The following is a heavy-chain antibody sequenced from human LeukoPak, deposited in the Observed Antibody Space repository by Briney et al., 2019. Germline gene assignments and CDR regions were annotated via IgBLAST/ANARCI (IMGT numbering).Heavy chain of an antibody. CDR3: GRRRRQWTVQDQYYCMDV. V-gene: IGHV4-34*01. D-gene: IGHD6-19*01. CDR1: GGSFTGYY. J-gene: IGHJ6*03. Sequence: SETLSLTCGVPGGSFTGYYLSWIGQPPGKGLEWIGEINHSGSTNYNPSLKSRVTISVDTSKNVFSLKLSSVSAADTADYCCGRRRRQWTVQDQYYCMDVCGKGTTVTVSS. CDR2: INHSGST.